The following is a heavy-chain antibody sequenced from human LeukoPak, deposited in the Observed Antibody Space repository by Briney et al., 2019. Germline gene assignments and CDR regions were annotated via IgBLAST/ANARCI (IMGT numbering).Heavy chain of an antibody. Sequence: ASVKVSCKASGGTFSSYAISWVRQAPGQGLEWMGRIIPILGIANYAQKFQGRVTITADKSTSTAYMELSSLRSEDTAVYYCARPSPYSSSWGDWGQGTLVTVSS. D-gene: IGHD6-13*01. V-gene: IGHV1-69*04. CDR1: GGTFSSYA. CDR3: ARPSPYSSSWGD. CDR2: IIPILGIA. J-gene: IGHJ4*02.